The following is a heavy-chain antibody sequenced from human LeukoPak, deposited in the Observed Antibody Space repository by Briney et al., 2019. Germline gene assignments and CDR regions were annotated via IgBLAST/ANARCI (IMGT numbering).Heavy chain of an antibody. D-gene: IGHD3-16*01. CDR2: IYYSGST. Sequence: PSETLSLTCTVSGGSISGGSYYWSWIRQHSGKGLEWIGYIYYSGSTYYNPSLKSRVTISVDTSKNQFSLKLSSVTAADTAVYYCARVFSFGGVPLSDYWGQGTLVTVSS. J-gene: IGHJ4*02. V-gene: IGHV4-31*03. CDR3: ARVFSFGGVPLSDY. CDR1: GGSISGGSYY.